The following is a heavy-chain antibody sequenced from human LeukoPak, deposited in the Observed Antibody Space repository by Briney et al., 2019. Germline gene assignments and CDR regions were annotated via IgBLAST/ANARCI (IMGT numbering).Heavy chain of an antibody. CDR2: IRYDGSNK. J-gene: IGHJ6*03. D-gene: IGHD3-10*01. V-gene: IGHV3-30*02. CDR3: ARDRWGVNYYQYMDV. CDR1: GFTFSSYG. Sequence: GGSLRLSCAASGFTFSSYGMHWVRQAPGKELEWVAFIRYDGSNKYYADSVKGRFTISRDNSKNTLYLQMNSLRAEDTAVYYCARDRWGVNYYQYMDVWGKGTTVTVSS.